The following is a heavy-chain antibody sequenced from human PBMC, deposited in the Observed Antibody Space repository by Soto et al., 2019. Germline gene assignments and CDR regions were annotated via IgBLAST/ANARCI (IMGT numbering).Heavy chain of an antibody. D-gene: IGHD6-19*01. Sequence: SETLSLTCTVSGGSIGSGGYYWSWIRQHPGKGLEWIGYIYYSGSTYYNPSLKSRVTISVDTSKNQFSLKLSSVTAADTAVYYCARVFTAGLQIDYWGQGTLVTVSS. J-gene: IGHJ4*02. V-gene: IGHV4-31*03. CDR2: IYYSGST. CDR1: GGSIGSGGYY. CDR3: ARVFTAGLQIDY.